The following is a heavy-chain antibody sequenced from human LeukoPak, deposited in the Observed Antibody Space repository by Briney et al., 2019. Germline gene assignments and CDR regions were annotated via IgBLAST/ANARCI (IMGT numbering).Heavy chain of an antibody. CDR3: ARDLKYQLLSYYYYYYGMDV. J-gene: IGHJ6*02. V-gene: IGHV6-1*01. Sequence: SQTLSLTCAISGDSVSSNTAAWNWIRQSPSRGLEWLGRTYYRSKWYNDYALSVKSRITINPDTSKNQFSLQLNSVAPEDTAVYYCARDLKYQLLSYYYYYYGMDVWGQGTTVTVSS. CDR2: TYYRSKWYN. D-gene: IGHD2-2*01. CDR1: GDSVSSNTAA.